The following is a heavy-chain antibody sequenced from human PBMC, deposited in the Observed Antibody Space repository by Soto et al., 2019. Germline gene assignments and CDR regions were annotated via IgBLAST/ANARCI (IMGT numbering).Heavy chain of an antibody. V-gene: IGHV3-23*01. CDR3: AKVDCASSGCHLIDY. D-gene: IGHD2-2*01. CDR2: ITGSGETT. Sequence: EVQLLESGGGLVQPGESLRLACAGSGFTFINHAMNWVRQAPGKGLEWVTAITGSGETTNYADSVKGRFTISRDNSRNTLYLQMNSLRAEDTAVYYCAKVDCASSGCHLIDYWGQGTLVTVSS. J-gene: IGHJ4*02. CDR1: GFTFINHA.